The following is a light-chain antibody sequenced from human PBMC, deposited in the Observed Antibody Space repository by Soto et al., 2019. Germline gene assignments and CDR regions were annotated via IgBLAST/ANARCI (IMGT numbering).Light chain of an antibody. CDR1: QDIRNE. V-gene: IGKV1-6*01. Sequence: AIQMTQSPSSLSASVGDRVTITCRASQDIRNELGWYQQKPGKAPKLLIYAASTLQSGVSSRFSGSGYGTQFTLSISSLQPHDFATYYCLQDYNYPRAFAQVTRVAIK. CDR3: LQDYNYPRA. J-gene: IGKJ1*01. CDR2: AAS.